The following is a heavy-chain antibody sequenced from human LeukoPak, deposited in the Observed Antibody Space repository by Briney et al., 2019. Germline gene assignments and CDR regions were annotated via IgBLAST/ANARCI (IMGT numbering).Heavy chain of an antibody. V-gene: IGHV1-2*02. D-gene: IGHD3-9*01. CDR2: INPNSGGT. J-gene: IGHJ1*01. CDR1: GYTFTGYY. Sequence: ASVKVSCKASGYTFTGYYMHWVRQGPGQGLEWVGWINPNSGGTNYAQKFQGRVTMTRDTSISTAYMELSRLRSDDTAVYYCARADGYYDILTGYYLVAEYFQHWGQGTLVTVSS. CDR3: ARADGYYDILTGYYLVAEYFQH.